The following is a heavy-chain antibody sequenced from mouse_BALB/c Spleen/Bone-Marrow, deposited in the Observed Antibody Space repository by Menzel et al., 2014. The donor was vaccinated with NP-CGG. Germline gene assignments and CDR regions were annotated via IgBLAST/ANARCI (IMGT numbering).Heavy chain of an antibody. D-gene: IGHD1-1*01. CDR1: GYTFTRYT. Sequence: VKLMESGAELARPGASVKMSCQASGYTFTRYTMHWEKKRPGQGLEWIGYIIPNSGYSNYNQKFKDKATLTADKSSSTAYMQLGSLTSEDSAVYYCTIRYYAMDYWGQGTSVTVSS. CDR2: IIPNSGYS. J-gene: IGHJ4*01. CDR3: TIRYYAMDY. V-gene: IGHV1-4*01.